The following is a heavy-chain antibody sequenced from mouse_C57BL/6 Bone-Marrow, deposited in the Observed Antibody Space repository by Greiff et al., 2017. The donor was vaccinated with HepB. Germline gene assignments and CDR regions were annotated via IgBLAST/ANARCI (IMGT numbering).Heavy chain of an antibody. CDR1: GYSITSGYD. J-gene: IGHJ1*03. V-gene: IGHV3-1*01. CDR3: ARDGPIYYGSSYWYFDV. Sequence: EVKVEESGPGMVKPSQSLSLTCTVTGYSITSGYDWHWIRHFPGNKLEWMGYISYSGSTNYNPSLKSRISITHDTSKNHFFLKLNSVTTEDTATYYCARDGPIYYGSSYWYFDVWGTGTTVTVSS. D-gene: IGHD1-1*01. CDR2: ISYSGST.